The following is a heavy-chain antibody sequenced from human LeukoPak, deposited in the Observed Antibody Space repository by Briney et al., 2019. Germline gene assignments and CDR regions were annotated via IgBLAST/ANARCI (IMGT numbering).Heavy chain of an antibody. CDR2: IYPGDSDT. V-gene: IGHV5-51*01. CDR1: RYRFTSYW. CDR3: ARLAVAVDRALDV. Sequence: RGSLKISCKGSRYRFTSYWIGWVRQMPGKGLEWMGIIYPGDSDTRNSPSFQGQVTVSADKSISTAFLQWSSLKASDTAMYYCARLAVAVDRALDVWGQGTTVTVSS. J-gene: IGHJ6*02. D-gene: IGHD6-19*01.